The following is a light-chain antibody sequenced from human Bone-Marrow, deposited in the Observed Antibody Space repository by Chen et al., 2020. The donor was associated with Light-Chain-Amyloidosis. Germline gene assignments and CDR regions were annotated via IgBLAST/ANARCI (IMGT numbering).Light chain of an antibody. Sequence: QSVLTQPPSASGTPGQRVTISCSGSSSNIGSSYVYWYQQLPGMAPKLLIYRNNQRPSGVPARFSGSKSGNSASLAISGLRSEDEADYYCAAWDDSLSGVFGGGTKLTVL. CDR2: RNN. CDR3: AAWDDSLSGV. CDR1: SSNIGSSY. V-gene: IGLV1-47*01. J-gene: IGLJ3*02.